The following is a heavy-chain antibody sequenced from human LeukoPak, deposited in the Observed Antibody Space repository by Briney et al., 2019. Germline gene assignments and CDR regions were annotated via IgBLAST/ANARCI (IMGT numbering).Heavy chain of an antibody. CDR1: VYTFTSYD. J-gene: IGHJ6*03. D-gene: IGHD6-13*01. Sequence: ASVKVSCKPSVYTFTSYDINWVRQATGQGLEGMGWMNTNSGNTGYAQKFQGRVTITRNTSISTAYMELSSLRSEDTAVYYCARGTRIRGSSKLHYYYYYMDVWGKGTTVTVSS. CDR3: ARGTRIRGSSKLHYYYYYMDV. V-gene: IGHV1-8*03. CDR2: MNTNSGNT.